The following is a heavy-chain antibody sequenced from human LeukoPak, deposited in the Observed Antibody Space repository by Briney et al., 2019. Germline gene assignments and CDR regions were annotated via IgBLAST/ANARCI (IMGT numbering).Heavy chain of an antibody. J-gene: IGHJ6*03. CDR2: ISSSSSYI. D-gene: IGHD1-1*01. V-gene: IGHV3-21*01. CDR1: GFTFSSYS. CDR3: ARDPYNGAYSEGYYYYYMDV. Sequence: GGSLRLSCAASGFTFSSYSMNWVRQAPGRGLEWVSSISSSSSYIYYADSVKGRFTISRDNAQNSLYLQMNSLRVEDTAISYCARDPYNGAYSEGYYYYYMDVWGKGTTVTVSS.